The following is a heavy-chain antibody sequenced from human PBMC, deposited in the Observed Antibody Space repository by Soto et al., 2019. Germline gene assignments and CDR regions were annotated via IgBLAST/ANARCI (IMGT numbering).Heavy chain of an antibody. CDR3: ARKDKSGYFNWFDP. Sequence: GESLKISCRTSGYRFTSYWIAWVRQMPGKGLEWMGIIFPSDSDTRYSPSFQGQVTISADRSTSTVFLQWASLKASDTAVYFCARKDKSGYFNWFDPWGQGTLVTISS. CDR2: IFPSDSDT. D-gene: IGHD3-22*01. CDR1: GYRFTSYW. J-gene: IGHJ5*02. V-gene: IGHV5-51*01.